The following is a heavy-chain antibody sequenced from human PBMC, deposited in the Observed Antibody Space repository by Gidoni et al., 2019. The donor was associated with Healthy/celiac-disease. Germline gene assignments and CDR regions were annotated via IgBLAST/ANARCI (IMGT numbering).Heavy chain of an antibody. D-gene: IGHD5-12*01. CDR3: AKDRGGDGYNRDYVDY. V-gene: IGHV3-30*04. CDR1: AFPFSSYA. Sequence: HVQLVESGGGVVQPGRSLRLSCASSAFPFSSYAMHWVRQAPGKGLEWVAVLSYDGSNIYYADTVKCRFTISRENSKNTLYLQMNSLRAEDTAVYDCAKDRGGDGYNRDYVDYWGQGTLVTVSS. J-gene: IGHJ4*02. CDR2: LSYDGSNI.